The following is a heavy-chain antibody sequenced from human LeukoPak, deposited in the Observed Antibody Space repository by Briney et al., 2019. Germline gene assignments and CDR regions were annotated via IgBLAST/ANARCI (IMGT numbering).Heavy chain of an antibody. CDR3: ASQSTPVLPFDI. Sequence: GGSLRLSCAVSGFTVSSNYISWVRQAPGKGLEWVSVIYSGGTTYYADSVKGRFTISRDNSKNTLHLQMNSLRAEDTAVYYCASQSTPVLPFDIWGQGTMVTVSS. CDR2: IYSGGTT. J-gene: IGHJ3*02. CDR1: GFTVSSNY. V-gene: IGHV3-66*04.